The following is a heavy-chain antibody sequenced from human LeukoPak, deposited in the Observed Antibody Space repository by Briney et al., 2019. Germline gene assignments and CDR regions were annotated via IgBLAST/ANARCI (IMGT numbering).Heavy chain of an antibody. CDR3: ARDTVKNFDY. CDR1: GFTFSSYG. Sequence: GGSLRLSCAASGFTFSSYGMHWVRQAPGKGLEWVAVISYDGSNKYYADSVKGRFTISRDNSKKTLYLQMNSLRAEDTAVYYCARDTVKNFDYWGQGTLVTVSS. D-gene: IGHD3-16*02. V-gene: IGHV3-30*03. J-gene: IGHJ4*02. CDR2: ISYDGSNK.